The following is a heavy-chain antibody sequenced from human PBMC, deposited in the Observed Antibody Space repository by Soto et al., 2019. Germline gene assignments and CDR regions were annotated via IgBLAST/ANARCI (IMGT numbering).Heavy chain of an antibody. D-gene: IGHD3-3*01. CDR1: GYTFTSYD. CDR3: ARLASRYDFWSGYYNRQYYYYGMDV. Sequence: ASVKVSCKASGYTFTSYDINWVRQATGQGLEWMGWMNPNSGNTGYAQKFQGRVTMTMNTSISTAYMELSSLRSEDTAVYYCARLASRYDFWSGYYNRQYYYYGMDVWGQGTTVTVSS. J-gene: IGHJ6*02. CDR2: MNPNSGNT. V-gene: IGHV1-8*01.